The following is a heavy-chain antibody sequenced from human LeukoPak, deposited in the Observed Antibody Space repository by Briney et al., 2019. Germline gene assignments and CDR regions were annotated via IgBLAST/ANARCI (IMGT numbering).Heavy chain of an antibody. V-gene: IGHV3-23*01. J-gene: IGHJ5*02. CDR1: GFTFSSYA. CDR3: AKDVRNMIRGTFDP. CDR2: ISGSGGST. D-gene: IGHD3-10*01. Sequence: GGSLRLSCATSGFTFSSYAMSCVREAPGKGLERVSAISGSGGSTYYADSVKGRFTISRDNSKNTLYLQMSSLRAEDTAIYYCAKDVRNMIRGTFDPWGQGTLVTVSS.